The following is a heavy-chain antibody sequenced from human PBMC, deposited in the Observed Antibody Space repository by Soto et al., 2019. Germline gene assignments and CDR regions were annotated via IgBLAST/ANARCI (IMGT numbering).Heavy chain of an antibody. CDR1: GFTFSSYA. D-gene: IGHD3-10*01. CDR2: ISGSGGST. Sequence: GGSLRLSCAASGFTFSSYAMSWVRQAPGKGLEWVSAISGSGGSTYYADSVKGRFTISRDNSKNTLYLQMNSLRAEDTAVYYCAKRFGEVRDEYYFDYWGQGTLVTVSS. CDR3: AKRFGEVRDEYYFDY. V-gene: IGHV3-23*01. J-gene: IGHJ4*02.